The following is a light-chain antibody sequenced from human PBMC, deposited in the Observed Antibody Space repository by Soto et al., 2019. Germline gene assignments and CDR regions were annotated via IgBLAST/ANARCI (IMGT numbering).Light chain of an antibody. CDR2: GAS. V-gene: IGKV3-20*01. Sequence: EIVLTLSPDTLTFSPGESTTLSCRASQSVSSSYLAWYQQKPGQAPRLLIYGASTRATGIPDKFSGSGSGTDCSLTISRLEPEDFAVYYCQHYDNSFLTFGGGTKVDIK. CDR1: QSVSSSY. CDR3: QHYDNSFLT. J-gene: IGKJ4*01.